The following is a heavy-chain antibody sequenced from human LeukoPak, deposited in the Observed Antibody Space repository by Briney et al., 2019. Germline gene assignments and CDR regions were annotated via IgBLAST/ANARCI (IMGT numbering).Heavy chain of an antibody. Sequence: GGSLRLSCAASGFAFNNYAMSWVRQAPGKGLEWVSSISSSSSYIYYADSVKGRFTISRDNAKNSLYLQMNSLRAEDTAVYYCARAGGAYYYDSSGYYSPFGYWGQGTLVTVSS. J-gene: IGHJ4*02. CDR3: ARAGGAYYYDSSGYYSPFGY. D-gene: IGHD3-22*01. CDR2: ISSSSSYI. CDR1: GFAFNNYA. V-gene: IGHV3-21*01.